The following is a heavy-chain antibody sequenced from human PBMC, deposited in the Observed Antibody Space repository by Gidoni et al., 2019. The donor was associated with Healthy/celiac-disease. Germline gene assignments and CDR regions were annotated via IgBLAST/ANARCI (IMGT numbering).Heavy chain of an antibody. CDR1: GFTFSSYA. CDR2: ISYDGSNK. V-gene: IGHV3-30-3*01. D-gene: IGHD2-8*01. CDR3: ARDRGCTNGVCFTNWFDP. Sequence: QVQLVESGGGVVQPGRSLRLFCAASGFTFSSYAMHWVRQAPGKGLEWVAVISYDGSNKYYADSVKGRFTISRDNSKNTLYLQMNSLRAEDTAVYYCARDRGCTNGVCFTNWFDPWGQGTLVTVSS. J-gene: IGHJ5*02.